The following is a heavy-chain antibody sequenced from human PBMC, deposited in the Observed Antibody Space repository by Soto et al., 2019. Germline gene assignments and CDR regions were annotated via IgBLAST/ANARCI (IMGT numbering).Heavy chain of an antibody. CDR1: GDTLTELS. V-gene: IGHV1-24*01. D-gene: IGHD2-21*02. J-gene: IGHJ4*02. Sequence: VQLVQSGAEVKKPGASVKVSCKVSGDTLTELSIHWVGQAPGKGLEWLGRFDPEEDEIVYDQKSQAGVTMTEDTSTDTSPMEVTSLTAEDTAVYYCATERLGFCDSDNCYSHYFDSWGQGTLFIVSS. CDR3: ATERLGFCDSDNCYSHYFDS. CDR2: FDPEEDEI.